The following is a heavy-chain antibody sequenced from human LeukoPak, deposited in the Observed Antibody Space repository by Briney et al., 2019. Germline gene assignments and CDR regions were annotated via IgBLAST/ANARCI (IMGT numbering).Heavy chain of an antibody. CDR3: ASSEYSSGAGPHFDY. CDR2: INPSGGST. D-gene: IGHD6-19*01. V-gene: IGHV1-46*01. J-gene: IGHJ4*02. Sequence: GASVKVSCKASGYTFTGYYMHWVRQAPGQGLEWMGIINPSGGSTSYAQKFQGRVTMTRDTSTSTVYMELSSLRSEDTAVYYCASSEYSSGAGPHFDYWGQGTLVTVSS. CDR1: GYTFTGYY.